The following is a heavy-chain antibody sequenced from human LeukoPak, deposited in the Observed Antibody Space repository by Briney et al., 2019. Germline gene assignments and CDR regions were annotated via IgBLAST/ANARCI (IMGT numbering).Heavy chain of an antibody. D-gene: IGHD6-13*01. V-gene: IGHV5-51*01. CDR1: GYSFTSYW. CDR3: ARLDQPGISSSWTYPLYYYYYYMDV. CDR2: IYPGDSDT. J-gene: IGHJ6*03. Sequence: GESLKISCKGSGYSFTSYWIGWVRQMPGKGLEWMAIIYPGDSDTRYSPSFQGQVTISADKSISTAYLQWSSLKASDTAMYYCARLDQPGISSSWTYPLYYYYYYMDVWGKGTTVTVSS.